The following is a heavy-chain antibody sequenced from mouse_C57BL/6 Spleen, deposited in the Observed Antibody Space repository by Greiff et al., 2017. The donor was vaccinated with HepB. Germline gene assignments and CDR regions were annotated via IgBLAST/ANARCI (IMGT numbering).Heavy chain of an antibody. Sequence: QVQLQQPGTELVKPGASVKLSCKASGYTFTSYWMHWVKQRPGQGLEWIGNINPSNGGTNYNEKFKSKATLTVDKSSSTAYMQLSSLTSEDSAVYYCASSHYYGSSYDWYFDVWGTGTTVTVSS. CDR2: INPSNGGT. CDR1: GYTFTSYW. D-gene: IGHD1-1*01. CDR3: ASSHYYGSSYDWYFDV. J-gene: IGHJ1*03. V-gene: IGHV1-53*01.